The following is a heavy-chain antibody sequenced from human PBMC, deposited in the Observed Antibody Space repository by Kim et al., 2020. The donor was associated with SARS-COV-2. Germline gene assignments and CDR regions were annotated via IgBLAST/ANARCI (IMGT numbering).Heavy chain of an antibody. CDR1: GGTFSSYA. J-gene: IGHJ6*02. D-gene: IGHD2-15*01. V-gene: IGHV1-69*13. CDR3: ARFCGDIVVVVAATGGADWSPYGMDG. CDR2: IIPIFVTA. Sequence: SVKVSCKASGGTFSSYAISWVRQAPGQGLEWMGGIIPIFVTANYAQKFQGRVTITADESTSPAYMELSSLRSEDTAVYYCARFCGDIVVVVAATGGADWSPYGMDGWGQGSTVTVSS.